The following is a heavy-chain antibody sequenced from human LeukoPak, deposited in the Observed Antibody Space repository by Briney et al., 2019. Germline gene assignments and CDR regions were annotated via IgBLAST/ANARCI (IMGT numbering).Heavy chain of an antibody. J-gene: IGHJ4*02. V-gene: IGHV3-74*01. CDR1: GVTFRTYW. CDR2: INSDGSST. D-gene: IGHD2-15*01. CDR3: ARDSCSGGSCYFGY. Sequence: GGSLRLSCTASGVTFRTYWMHWVRQAPGKGLVWVSRINSDGSSTNYADSVKGRFTISRDNAKNTPYLQMNSLRAEDTAVYYCARDSCSGGSCYFGYWGQGTLVTVSS.